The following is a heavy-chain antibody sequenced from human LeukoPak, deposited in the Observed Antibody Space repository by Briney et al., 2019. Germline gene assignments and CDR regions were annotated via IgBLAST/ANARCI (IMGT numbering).Heavy chain of an antibody. CDR2: IHYSGST. CDR3: ARAGKYYDFWSGYYQSTFFDY. Sequence: SQTLSLTCTVSGGSISSGDYYWSWIRQPPGKGLEWIGYIHYSGSTYYNPSLKSRVTISVDTSKNQFSLKLSSVTAADTAVYYCARAGKYYDFWSGYYQSTFFDYWGQGTLVTVSS. V-gene: IGHV4-30-4*01. D-gene: IGHD3-3*01. CDR1: GGSISSGDYY. J-gene: IGHJ4*02.